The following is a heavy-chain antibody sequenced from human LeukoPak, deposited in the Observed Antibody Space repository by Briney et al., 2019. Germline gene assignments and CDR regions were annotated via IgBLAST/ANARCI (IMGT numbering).Heavy chain of an antibody. V-gene: IGHV1-2*02. CDR1: GYTFTGYY. Sequence: AASVTVSCTASGYTFTGYYMHWVRQAPGQGLEWMGWINPNSGGTNYAQKFQGRVTMTRDTSISTAYMELSRLRSDDTAVYYCAREKISGYYFDYWGQGTLVTVSS. CDR2: INPNSGGT. CDR3: AREKISGYYFDY. D-gene: IGHD6-25*01. J-gene: IGHJ4*02.